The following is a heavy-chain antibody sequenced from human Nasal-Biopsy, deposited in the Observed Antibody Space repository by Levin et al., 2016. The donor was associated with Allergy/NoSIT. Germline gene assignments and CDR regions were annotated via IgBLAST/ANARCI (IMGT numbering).Heavy chain of an antibody. V-gene: IGHV3-21*01. CDR3: VTLKGSGRFLQYHYGMDI. D-gene: IGHD6-25*01. CDR2: ISSTSSYI. CDR1: GFTLSNFS. J-gene: IGHJ6*02. Sequence: GSLRLSCAASGFTLSNFSLSWVRQAPGKGLEWVSSISSTSSYIYYADSAKGRFTISRDNTKNSLYLQMSSLRAEDTAVYHCVTLKGSGRFLQYHYGMDIWGQGTTVIVSS.